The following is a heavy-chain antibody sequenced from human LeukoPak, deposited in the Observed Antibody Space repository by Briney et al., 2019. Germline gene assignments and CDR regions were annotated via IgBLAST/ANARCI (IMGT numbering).Heavy chain of an antibody. Sequence: SQTLSLTCTVSGGSISSGSYYWNWIRQPPGKGLEWIGYIYYTGSTNYNPSLKSRVTMSVDTSKNQFSLKLSSVTAADTAVYYCARVRYFDWLNLDYWGQGTLVTVSS. CDR2: IYYTGST. CDR1: GGSISSGSYY. D-gene: IGHD3-9*01. V-gene: IGHV4-61*01. CDR3: ARVRYFDWLNLDY. J-gene: IGHJ4*02.